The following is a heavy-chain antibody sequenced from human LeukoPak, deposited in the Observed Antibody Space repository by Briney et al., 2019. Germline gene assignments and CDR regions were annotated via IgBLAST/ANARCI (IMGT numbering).Heavy chain of an antibody. V-gene: IGHV3-64*01. Sequence: GGSLRLSCAASGFTFSSYAMHWVRQAPGKGLEYVSAISSNGGSTYYANSVKGRFTISRDNSKNTLYLQMNSLRPEDTAVYYCAKDFSVYYYDSRVLDYWGQGTLVTVSS. CDR1: GFTFSSYA. CDR2: ISSNGGST. CDR3: AKDFSVYYYDSRVLDY. D-gene: IGHD3-22*01. J-gene: IGHJ4*02.